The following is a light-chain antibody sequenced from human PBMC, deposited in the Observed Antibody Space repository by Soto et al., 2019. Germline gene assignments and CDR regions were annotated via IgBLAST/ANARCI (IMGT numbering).Light chain of an antibody. CDR2: EVT. CDR3: SSYNSVTARV. Sequence: QSVLTQPASVSGSLGQSITISCSGTSSDIGYYNYVSWYQQHPGKAPRLIIYEVTHRPSGVSNRFSGSKSGNTASLTISGLQDEEEADYFCSSYNSVTARVFGTGTKVTVL. J-gene: IGLJ1*01. V-gene: IGLV2-14*01. CDR1: SSDIGYYNY.